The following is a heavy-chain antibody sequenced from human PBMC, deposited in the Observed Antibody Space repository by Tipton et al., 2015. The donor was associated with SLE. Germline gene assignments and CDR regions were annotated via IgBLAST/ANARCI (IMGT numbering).Heavy chain of an antibody. CDR1: GGSISSSSYY. CDR2: IYYSGST. V-gene: IGHV4-39*07. J-gene: IGHJ4*02. CDR3: AVYSLEGGFDY. Sequence: TLSLTCTVSGGSISSSSYYWGWVRQPPGKGLEWIGNIYYSGSTNYNPSLKSRVTISVDTSKNQFSLKLSSVTAADTAVYYCAVYSLEGGFDYWGQGTLVTVSS. D-gene: IGHD3-3*01.